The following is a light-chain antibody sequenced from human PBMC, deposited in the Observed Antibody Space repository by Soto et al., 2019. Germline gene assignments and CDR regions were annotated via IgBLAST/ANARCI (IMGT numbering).Light chain of an antibody. Sequence: DIQMTQSPSFMSASVGDRVTVTCRASQHINRWLAWYQQKPGEAPKLLIYTTSTLASGVPSRFSCSGSGTDFTLTISSLQPEDFATSYCQQANAFPITFGQGTRLQIK. CDR1: QHINRW. V-gene: IGKV1-12*01. CDR2: TTS. CDR3: QQANAFPIT. J-gene: IGKJ5*01.